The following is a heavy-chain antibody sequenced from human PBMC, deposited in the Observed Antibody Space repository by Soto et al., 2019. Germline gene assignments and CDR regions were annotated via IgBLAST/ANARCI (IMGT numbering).Heavy chain of an antibody. CDR2: ISAYNGNT. CDR1: GYTFTSYG. CDR3: ARDLIAATYFDY. J-gene: IGHJ4*02. D-gene: IGHD6-13*01. V-gene: IGHV1-18*04. Sequence: APVKVSCKDSGYTFTSYGICWVRQAPGQGLEWMGWISAYNGNTNYAQKLQGRVTMTTDTSTSTAYMELRSLRSDDTAVYYCARDLIAATYFDYWGQGTLVTVSS.